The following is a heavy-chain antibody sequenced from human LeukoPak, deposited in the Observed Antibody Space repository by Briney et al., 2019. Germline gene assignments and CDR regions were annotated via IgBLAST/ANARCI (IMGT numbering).Heavy chain of an antibody. Sequence: PGGSLRLSCADSGFTFSYYWMSWVRQAPGKGLEWVGNIKQDGSEKYYMDSAMGRFIISRDNAKKSLYLQMNSLRAEDTAVYYCARVSYGGNYFDYWGQGTLVTVSS. D-gene: IGHD4-23*01. CDR1: GFTFSYYW. CDR3: ARVSYGGNYFDY. CDR2: IKQDGSEK. V-gene: IGHV3-7*01. J-gene: IGHJ4*02.